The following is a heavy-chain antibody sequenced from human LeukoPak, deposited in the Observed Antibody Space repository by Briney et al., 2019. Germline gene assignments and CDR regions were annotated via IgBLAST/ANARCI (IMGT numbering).Heavy chain of an antibody. J-gene: IGHJ6*02. V-gene: IGHV4-59*08. CDR1: GGSISSYY. D-gene: IGHD3-9*01. Sequence: SETLSLTCTVSGGSISSYYWSWIRQPPGKGLEWIGYIYYSGSTNYNPSLKSRVTISVDTSKNQFSLKLSSVTAADTAVYYCAGHIDILTGYYPDYYYYGMDVWGQGTTVTVSS. CDR3: AGHIDILTGYYPDYYYYGMDV. CDR2: IYYSGST.